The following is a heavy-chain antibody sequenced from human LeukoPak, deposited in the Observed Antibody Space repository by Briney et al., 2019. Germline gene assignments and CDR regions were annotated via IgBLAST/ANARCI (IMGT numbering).Heavy chain of an antibody. CDR1: GGSISSSSYY. CDR3: ARDGPSCGGDCYPYFDY. V-gene: IGHV4-39*07. CDR2: IYYSGST. D-gene: IGHD2-21*02. J-gene: IGHJ4*02. Sequence: PSETLSLTCTVSGGSISSSSYYWGWIRQPPGRGLEWIGSIYYSGSTYYNPSLKSRVTISVDTSKNQFSLKLSSVTAADTAVYYCARDGPSCGGDCYPYFDYWGQGTLVTVPS.